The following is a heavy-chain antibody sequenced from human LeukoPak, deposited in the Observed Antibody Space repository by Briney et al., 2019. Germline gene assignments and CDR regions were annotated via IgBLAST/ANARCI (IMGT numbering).Heavy chain of an antibody. CDR1: GFTFSSYS. CDR2: ISSSSSTI. D-gene: IGHD3-22*01. J-gene: IGHJ4*02. CDR3: AREVYYYDSSGYPDY. V-gene: IGHV3-48*04. Sequence: PGGSLRLSCAASGFTFSSYSMNWVRQAPGKGLEWVSYISSSSSTIYYADSVKGRFTISRDNAKNSLYLQMNSLRAEDTAVYYCAREVYYYDSSGYPDYWGQGTLVTVSS.